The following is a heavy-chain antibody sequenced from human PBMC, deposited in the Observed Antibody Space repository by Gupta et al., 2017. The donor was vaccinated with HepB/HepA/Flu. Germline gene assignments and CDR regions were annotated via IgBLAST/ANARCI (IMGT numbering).Heavy chain of an antibody. V-gene: IGHV4-39*01. CDR1: GGSIKTTDHF. Sequence: QLQLRESGPGLVKPSETLSLTCTVSGGSIKTTDHFWAWIRRPPGKGFCWIGSIFQTGTTYCDPFLKSRVTISIDTSKSHFTLRLNYGTAADTAVDYCARQAGASGDFLDYWGQGTLVIVSS. J-gene: IGHJ4*02. CDR2: IFQTGTT. D-gene: IGHD1-26*01. CDR3: ARQAGASGDFLDY.